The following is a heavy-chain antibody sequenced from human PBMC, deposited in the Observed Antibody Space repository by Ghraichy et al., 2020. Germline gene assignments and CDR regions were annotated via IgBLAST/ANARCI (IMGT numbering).Heavy chain of an antibody. CDR2: INHSGST. Sequence: SETLSLTCAVYGGSFSGYYWSWIRQPPGKGLEWIGEINHSGSTNYNPSLKSRVTISVDTSKNQFSLKLSSVTAADTSVYYCARAYCSSTSCYVAEYFQHLGQGTLVTVSS. D-gene: IGHD2-2*01. J-gene: IGHJ1*01. CDR3: ARAYCSSTSCYVAEYFQH. CDR1: GGSFSGYY. V-gene: IGHV4-34*01.